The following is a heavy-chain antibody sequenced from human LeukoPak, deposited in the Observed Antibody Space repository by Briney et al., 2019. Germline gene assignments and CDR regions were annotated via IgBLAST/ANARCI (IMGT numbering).Heavy chain of an antibody. D-gene: IGHD3-10*01. V-gene: IGHV3-48*04. CDR3: ARDRGAALGSVSLDY. J-gene: IGHJ4*02. CDR2: ISSSSSNI. CDR1: GFAFSSYS. Sequence: GGSLRLSCAASGFAFSSYSMNWVRQAPGQGLEWVSYISSSSSNIYYADSVKGRFTISTDNATNSLYLQMNSLRADDTAVYYCARDRGAALGSVSLDYWGQGTLVTVSS.